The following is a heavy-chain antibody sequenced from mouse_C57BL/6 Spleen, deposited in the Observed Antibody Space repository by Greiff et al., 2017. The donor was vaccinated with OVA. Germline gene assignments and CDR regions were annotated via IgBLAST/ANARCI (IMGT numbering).Heavy chain of an antibody. J-gene: IGHJ2*01. Sequence: QVQLQQSGAELVKPGASVKMSCTASGYTFTNYPIEWVKQTPGKSLEWIGNFHPYNDDTAYNEKFKGKATLTVDKSASTFDLELSRLTSEDSAFYYCASRKSYYFDYWGQGTTLTVSS. CDR1: GYTFTNYP. CDR2: FHPYNDDT. CDR3: ASRKSYYFDY. V-gene: IGHV1-47*01.